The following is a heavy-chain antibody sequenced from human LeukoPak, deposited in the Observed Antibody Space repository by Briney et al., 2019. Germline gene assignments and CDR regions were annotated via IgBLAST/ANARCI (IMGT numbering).Heavy chain of an antibody. D-gene: IGHD6-13*01. CDR1: GGSFSGYY. J-gene: IGHJ5*02. Sequence: SETLSLTCAVYGGSFSGYYWSWIRQPPGKGLEWIGEINHSGSTNYNPPLKSRVTISVDTSKNQFSLKLSSVTAADTAVYYCARGLAAGQYNWFDPWGQGTLVTVSS. V-gene: IGHV4-34*01. CDR2: INHSGST. CDR3: ARGLAAGQYNWFDP.